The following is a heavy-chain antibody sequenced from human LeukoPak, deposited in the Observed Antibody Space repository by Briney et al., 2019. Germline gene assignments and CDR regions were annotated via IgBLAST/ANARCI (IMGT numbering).Heavy chain of an antibody. CDR3: ARDGKQQLVLGYFDY. V-gene: IGHV3-33*01. CDR2: IWYDGSNK. CDR1: GFTFSSYG. Sequence: GGSLRLSCAASGFTFSSYGMHWVRQARGKGLEWVAVIWYDGSNKYYADSVKGRFTISRDNSKNTLYLQMNSLRAEDTAVYYCARDGKQQLVLGYFDYWGQGTLVTVSS. J-gene: IGHJ4*02. D-gene: IGHD6-13*01.